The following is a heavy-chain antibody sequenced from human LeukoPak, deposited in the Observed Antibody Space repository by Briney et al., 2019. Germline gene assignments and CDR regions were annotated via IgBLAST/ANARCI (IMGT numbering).Heavy chain of an antibody. D-gene: IGHD6-6*01. CDR3: AREWRGIASHFHGMDV. V-gene: IGHV3-13*01. J-gene: IGHJ6*02. Sequence: GGSLRLSCVASGFSFSTYDIYWVRQAAGRGLEWVSALGTNGDAYYLGSVRGRFTISRENVKNSLYLQMNSLGVEDTAVYYCAREWRGIASHFHGMDVWGQGTTVTVSS. CDR2: LGTNGDA. CDR1: GFSFSTYD.